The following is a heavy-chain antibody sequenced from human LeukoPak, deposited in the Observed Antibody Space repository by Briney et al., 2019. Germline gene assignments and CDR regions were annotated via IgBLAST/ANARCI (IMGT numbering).Heavy chain of an antibody. CDR2: IKQDGSEK. Sequence: GGSLSLSCGVSGFTFSIYWMSWVSQARGKGRVWVANIKQDGSEKYYVDSVKGRLTISRDNAKNSLYLQINSLRPEDTAVYYCTRDGIPPPLWGQGTLVTVSS. J-gene: IGHJ4*02. D-gene: IGHD5-18*01. CDR3: TRDGIPPPL. V-gene: IGHV3-7*01. CDR1: GFTFSIYW.